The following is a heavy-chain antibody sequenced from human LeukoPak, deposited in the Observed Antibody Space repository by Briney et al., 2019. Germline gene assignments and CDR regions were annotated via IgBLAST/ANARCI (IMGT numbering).Heavy chain of an antibody. D-gene: IGHD2-15*01. CDR2: IKSKTDGGTT. CDR3: TTYYCSGGRCYHFDY. V-gene: IGHV3-15*07. J-gene: IGHJ4*02. Sequence: GGSLRLSCAASGFTFSNAWMNWVRQAPGKGLEWVGRIKSKTDGGTTEYAAPVKGRFTISTDASKNTLYLQMNSLGTEDTAVYYCTTYYCSGGRCYHFDYWGQGSLVTVSP. CDR1: GFTFSNAW.